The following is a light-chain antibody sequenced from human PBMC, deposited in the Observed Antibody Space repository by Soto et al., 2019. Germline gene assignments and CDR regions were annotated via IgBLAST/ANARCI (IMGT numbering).Light chain of an antibody. Sequence: QSALTQPASVSGSPGQSIAISCTGTSSDVGTYNLVSWYQQHPGKAPKLMIYEGTKRPSGVSNRFSGSKSANTASLTISGLQAEDEADYYCCSSAGSSLYVFGSGTSSPS. J-gene: IGLJ1*01. CDR1: SSDVGTYNL. CDR2: EGT. V-gene: IGLV2-23*01. CDR3: CSSAGSSLYV.